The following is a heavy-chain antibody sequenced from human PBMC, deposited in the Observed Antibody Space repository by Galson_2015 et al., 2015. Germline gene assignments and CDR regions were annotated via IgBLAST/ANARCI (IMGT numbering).Heavy chain of an antibody. D-gene: IGHD3-10*01. CDR2: IDPSDSYT. CDR1: GYSFTSYW. Sequence: QSGAEVKKPGESLRISCKGSGYSFTSYWISWVRQMPGKGLEWMGRIDPSDSYTNYSPSFQGHVTISADKSISTAYLQWSSLKASDAAMYYCARSLLVTFGVRGSGWFDPCGQGTLVTVSS. V-gene: IGHV5-10-1*01. J-gene: IGHJ5*02. CDR3: ARSLLVTFGVRGSGWFDP.